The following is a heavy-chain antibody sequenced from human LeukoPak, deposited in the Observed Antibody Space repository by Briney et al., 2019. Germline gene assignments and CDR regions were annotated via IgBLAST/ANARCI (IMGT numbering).Heavy chain of an antibody. J-gene: IGHJ5*02. Sequence: SETLSLTCTVSGGSISSGVYYWSWIRQHRGKGLEWIGYIYYSGSTYYNPSLKSRVTISVDTSKNQFSLKLSSVTAAATAVYYCARDGSSMAIHSWFDPWGQGTLVTVSS. CDR1: GGSISSGVYY. V-gene: IGHV4-31*03. CDR3: ARDGSSMAIHSWFDP. CDR2: IYYSGST. D-gene: IGHD3-10*01.